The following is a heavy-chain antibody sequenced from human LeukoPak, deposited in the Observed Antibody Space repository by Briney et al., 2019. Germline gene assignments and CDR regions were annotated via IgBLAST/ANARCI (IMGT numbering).Heavy chain of an antibody. CDR2: ISGSGGTT. Sequence: GGSLRLSCAASGFTFSSYAMSWVRQAPGKGLEWVSAISGSGGTTYYADSVKGRFTISRDNSKNTLYMQMNSLRAEDTAVYYCAKGRNDFWSGYTGSFDYWGQGTLVTVSS. J-gene: IGHJ4*02. D-gene: IGHD3-3*01. CDR3: AKGRNDFWSGYTGSFDY. CDR1: GFTFSSYA. V-gene: IGHV3-23*01.